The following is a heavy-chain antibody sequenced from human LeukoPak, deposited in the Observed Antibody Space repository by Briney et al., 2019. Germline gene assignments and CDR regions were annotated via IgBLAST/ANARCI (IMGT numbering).Heavy chain of an antibody. CDR1: GGSISSYY. CDR2: IYYSGST. Sequence: PSETLSLTCPVSGGSISSYYWSWIRQPPGKGLEWIGYIYYSGSTNYNPSLKSRVTISVDTSKNQFSLKLNSVTAADTAVYYCARDYDVLTAYPPTQLFDPWGQGTLVTVSS. CDR3: ARDYDVLTAYPPTQLFDP. V-gene: IGHV4-59*12. D-gene: IGHD3-9*01. J-gene: IGHJ5*02.